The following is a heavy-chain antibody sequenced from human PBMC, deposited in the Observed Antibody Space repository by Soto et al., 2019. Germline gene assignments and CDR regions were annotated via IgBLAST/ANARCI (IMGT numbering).Heavy chain of an antibody. Sequence: QVQLVESGGGVVQPGRSLRLSCAASGFTFSSYAMHWVRQAPGKGLEWVAVISYDGSNKYYADSVKGRFTISRDNSKNTLYLQMNSLRAEDTAVYYCARSPVGATYYFGYWGQGTLVTVSS. CDR2: ISYDGSNK. J-gene: IGHJ4*02. V-gene: IGHV3-30-3*01. CDR1: GFTFSSYA. D-gene: IGHD1-26*01. CDR3: ARSPVGATYYFGY.